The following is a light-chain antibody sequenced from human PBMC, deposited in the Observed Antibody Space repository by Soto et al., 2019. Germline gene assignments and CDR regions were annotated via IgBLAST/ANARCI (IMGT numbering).Light chain of an antibody. J-gene: IGLJ1*01. Sequence: QSALTQPASVSGSPGQSITISCTGTSSDVGGYNYVSWYQQHPGKAPKLMIYEVSNRPSGVSNRFSGSKSGNTASLTISGLQADEDADYCCSSYRSLSAQVFGAGTKVTVL. CDR3: SSYRSLSAQV. V-gene: IGLV2-14*01. CDR1: SSDVGGYNY. CDR2: EVS.